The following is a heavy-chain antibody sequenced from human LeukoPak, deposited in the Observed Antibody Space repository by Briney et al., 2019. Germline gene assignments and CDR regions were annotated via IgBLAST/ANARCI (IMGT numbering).Heavy chain of an antibody. CDR3: ARGEYSFGYNHYYMDV. V-gene: IGHV3-30-3*01. Sequence: GRSLRLSCAASGFTFSSYAMHWVRQAPGKGLEWVAVISYDGSNKYYADSVKGRFTISRDSAENTLYLQMNSLRAEDTAVYYCARGEYSFGYNHYYMDVWGKGTTVTVSS. D-gene: IGHD5-18*01. J-gene: IGHJ6*03. CDR2: ISYDGSNK. CDR1: GFTFSSYA.